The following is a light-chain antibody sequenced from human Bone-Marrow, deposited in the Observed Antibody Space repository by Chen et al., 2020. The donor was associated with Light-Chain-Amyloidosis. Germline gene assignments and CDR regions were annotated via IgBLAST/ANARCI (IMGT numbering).Light chain of an antibody. CDR2: EVS. V-gene: IGLV2-8*01. CDR1: SSDVGGYNY. J-gene: IGLJ2*01. Sequence: PALTHPPSPSGSPGQSATLPCPGTSSDVGGYNYVSWYQQHPGKAPKLMISEVSKRPSGVPDRFSGSKSGNTASLTVSALQAEDEADYYCSSYAGSNVVFGGGTKLTVL. CDR3: SSYAGSNVV.